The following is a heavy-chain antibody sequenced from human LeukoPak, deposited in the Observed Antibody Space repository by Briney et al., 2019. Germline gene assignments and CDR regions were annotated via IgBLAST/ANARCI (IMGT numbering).Heavy chain of an antibody. CDR1: GGSMRSYY. CDR2: IHHSGST. CDR3: ARAPNGIGAFDI. Sequence: SETPSLTCTVSGGSMRSYYWVWIRQPPGKGLEWIGYIHHSGSTDYNPSLKSRVTISVDTSKNQFSLKMSSVTAADTAVYYCARAPNGIGAFDIWGPGTM. V-gene: IGHV4-59*01. J-gene: IGHJ3*02. D-gene: IGHD2-8*01.